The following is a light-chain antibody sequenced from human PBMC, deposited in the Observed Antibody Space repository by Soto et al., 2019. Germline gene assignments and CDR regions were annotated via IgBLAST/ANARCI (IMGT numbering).Light chain of an antibody. CDR3: HQYGSSPAT. CDR2: GAS. Sequence: EIVLTQSPVTLSXSPXERATLSCRASQSVSSSFLAWYQQKPGQAPRLLIYGASSRATGIPDRFSGSGSGTDFTLTISRLEPEDFAVYYCHQYGSSPATFGQGTKV. J-gene: IGKJ1*01. V-gene: IGKV3-20*01. CDR1: QSVSSSF.